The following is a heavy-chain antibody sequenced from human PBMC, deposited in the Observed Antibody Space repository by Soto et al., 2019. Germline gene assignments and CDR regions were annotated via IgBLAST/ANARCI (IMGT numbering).Heavy chain of an antibody. CDR1: GYTFTSYH. Sequence: QVQLVQSGAEVKKPGASVKVSCKASGYTFTSYHITCVRQAPGQGLEWLGWISAYNGNTNYAQKLQGRVTMTTDQSKSTAYMELRSLRSDDTAVYSCSRYSPPPREWGQGTLVTVSS. CDR3: SRYSPPPRE. J-gene: IGHJ4*02. D-gene: IGHD2-21*01. V-gene: IGHV1-18*01. CDR2: ISAYNGNT.